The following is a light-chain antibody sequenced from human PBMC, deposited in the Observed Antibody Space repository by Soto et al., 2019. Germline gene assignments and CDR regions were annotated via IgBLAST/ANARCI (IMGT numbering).Light chain of an antibody. CDR2: RAS. CDR1: QSISSN. CDR3: HQYENWPQT. J-gene: IGKJ1*01. Sequence: LSVSPGERATLSCRASQSISSNLAWYQQKLGQAPRLLIYRASTRATGIPARFSGSGSGTEFTLTISSLQSEDFALYYCHQYENWPQTFGQGTKVDIK. V-gene: IGKV3-15*01.